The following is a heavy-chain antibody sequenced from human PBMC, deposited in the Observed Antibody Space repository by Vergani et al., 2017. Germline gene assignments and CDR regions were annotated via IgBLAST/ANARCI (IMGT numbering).Heavy chain of an antibody. CDR3: TTDPQGLTIFGVVIIQDY. CDR1: GFTFSNAW. J-gene: IGHJ4*02. CDR2: IKSKTDGGTT. Sequence: EVQLVESGGGLVKPGGSLRLSCAASGFTFSNAWKSWVRQAPGKGLEWVGRIKSKTDGGTTDYAAPVKGRFTISRDDSKNTLYLQMNSLKTEDTAVYYCTTDPQGLTIFGVVIIQDYWGQGTLVTVSS. V-gene: IGHV3-15*01. D-gene: IGHD3-3*01.